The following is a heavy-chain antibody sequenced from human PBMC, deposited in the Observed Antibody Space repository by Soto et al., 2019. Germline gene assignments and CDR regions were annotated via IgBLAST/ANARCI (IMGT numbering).Heavy chain of an antibody. V-gene: IGHV5-10-1*01. Sequence: AESLKISCNGSGYSFTSYWISWGGQMPGKGLEWMGRIDPSDSYTTYSPSFQGHVTISADKSISTAYLQWSSLKASDTAMYYCARLARGITIGGVVTPISYYYYGMDVWGQGTTGTVSS. D-gene: IGHD3-3*01. CDR3: ARLARGITIGGVVTPISYYYYGMDV. CDR1: GYSFTSYW. J-gene: IGHJ6*02. CDR2: IDPSDSYT.